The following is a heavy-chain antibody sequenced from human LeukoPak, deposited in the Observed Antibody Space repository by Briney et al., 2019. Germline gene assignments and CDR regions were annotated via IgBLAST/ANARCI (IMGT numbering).Heavy chain of an antibody. CDR3: ARDPMYNGGNSGAFDF. Sequence: GGSLRLSCAASGFTFSSFAMTWVRQAPGKGLEWVSGFDGNGPNTYYADSVKGRWTISRDNSRNTLYLEMNSLRAEDTAVYYCARDPMYNGGNSGAFDFWGQGTLVTVSS. V-gene: IGHV3-23*01. D-gene: IGHD4-23*01. CDR1: GFTFSSFA. J-gene: IGHJ3*01. CDR2: FDGNGPNT.